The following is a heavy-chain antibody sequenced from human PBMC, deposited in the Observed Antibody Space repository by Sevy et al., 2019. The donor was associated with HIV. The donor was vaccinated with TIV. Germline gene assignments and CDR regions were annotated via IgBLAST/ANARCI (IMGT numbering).Heavy chain of an antibody. Sequence: GGSLRLSCAASGFTFTTYNMSWVCQAPGKGLEWVSYISISSGTIYYADSVKGRFTISRDNAKNSLYLQMNSLRDEDTAVYYCATGGRDGYNYWGQGTLVTVSS. CDR3: ATGGRDGYNY. D-gene: IGHD5-12*01. CDR1: GFTFTTYN. J-gene: IGHJ4*02. V-gene: IGHV3-48*02. CDR2: ISISSGTI.